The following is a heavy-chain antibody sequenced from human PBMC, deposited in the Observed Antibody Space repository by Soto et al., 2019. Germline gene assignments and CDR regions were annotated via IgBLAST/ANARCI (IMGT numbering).Heavy chain of an antibody. V-gene: IGHV3-11*01. CDR1: GFTFSDYY. J-gene: IGHJ3*02. CDR2: IRHSGNTI. CDR3: ARAMASYDAFDI. Sequence: QVPLVESGGGLVKPGGSLRLSCAASGFTFSDYYMSWVRQAPGKGLEWISYIRHSGNTIYYADSVKGRFTISRDNAKNSLYLQMNSLRAEDTAVYYCARAMASYDAFDIWGQGTMVTVSS. D-gene: IGHD1-26*01.